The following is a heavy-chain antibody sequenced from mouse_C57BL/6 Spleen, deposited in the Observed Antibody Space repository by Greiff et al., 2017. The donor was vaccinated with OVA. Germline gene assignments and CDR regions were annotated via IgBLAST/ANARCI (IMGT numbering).Heavy chain of an antibody. CDR3: ARSYERWYFDV. CDR2: IYPRDGST. D-gene: IGHD2-3*01. V-gene: IGHV1-85*01. J-gene: IGHJ1*03. CDR1: GYTFTSYD. Sequence: QVQLQQSGPELVKPGASVKLSCKASGYTFTSYDINWVKQRPGQGLEWIGRIYPRDGSTKYNEKFKGKATLTADTSSSTAYMELHSLTSEDSAVYFCARSYERWYFDVWGTGTTVTVSS.